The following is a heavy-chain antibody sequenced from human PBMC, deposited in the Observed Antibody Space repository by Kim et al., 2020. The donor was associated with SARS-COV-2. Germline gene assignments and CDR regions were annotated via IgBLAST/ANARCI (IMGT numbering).Heavy chain of an antibody. CDR2: IYYSGST. CDR1: GGSISSYY. Sequence: SETLSLTCTVSGGSISSYYWSWIRQPPGKGLEWIGYIYYSGSTNYNPSLKSRVTISVDTSKNQFSLKLSSVTAADTAVYYCARGSDIVGATARPDAFDI. V-gene: IGHV4-59*01. J-gene: IGHJ3*02. CDR3: ARGSDIVGATARPDAFDI. D-gene: IGHD1-26*01.